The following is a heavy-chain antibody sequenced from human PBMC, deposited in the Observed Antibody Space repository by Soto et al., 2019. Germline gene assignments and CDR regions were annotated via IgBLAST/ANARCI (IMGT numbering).Heavy chain of an antibody. CDR3: AREYGDYGFDY. V-gene: IGHV3-33*01. J-gene: IGHJ4*02. CDR1: GFTFSSYG. CDR2: IWYDGSNK. Sequence: QVQLVESGGGVVQPGRSLRLSCAASGFTFSSYGMHWVRQAPGKGLEWVAVIWYDGSNKYYADSVKGRFTISRDNSKNTLYLQMNSLRAEDTAVYYCAREYGDYGFDYWGQVTLVTVSS. D-gene: IGHD4-17*01.